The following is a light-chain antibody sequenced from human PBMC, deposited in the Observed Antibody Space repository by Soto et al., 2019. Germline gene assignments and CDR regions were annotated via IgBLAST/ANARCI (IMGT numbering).Light chain of an antibody. J-gene: IGKJ1*01. CDR3: QQYNNWPPWT. CDR1: QGVSRN. CDR2: GAS. V-gene: IGKV3-15*01. Sequence: EIMMTQSPATLSLSQGEQATLSCRASQGVSRNLAGYQQNPGQAPRLLIYGASTRATGIPARFSGSGSGTEFTLTISSLQSEDFAVYYCQQYNNWPPWTFGQGTKVDIK.